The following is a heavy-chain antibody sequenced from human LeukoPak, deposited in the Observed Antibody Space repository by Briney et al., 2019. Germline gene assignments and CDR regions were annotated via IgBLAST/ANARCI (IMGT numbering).Heavy chain of an antibody. D-gene: IGHD3-22*01. Sequence: PGGSLRLSCAASGFTFSGSAMHWVRQASGKGLEWVGRIRSKANSYATAYAASVKGRFTISRDDSKNTAYLQMNSLKTEDTAVYYCAKAVVPVISQHYFDYWGQGTLVTVSS. J-gene: IGHJ4*02. CDR3: AKAVVPVISQHYFDY. CDR1: GFTFSGSA. V-gene: IGHV3-73*01. CDR2: IRSKANSYAT.